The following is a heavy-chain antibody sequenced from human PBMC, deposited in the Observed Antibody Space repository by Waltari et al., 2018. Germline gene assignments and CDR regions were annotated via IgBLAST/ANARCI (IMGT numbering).Heavy chain of an antibody. V-gene: IGHV3-48*03. Sequence: EVQLVESGGGLVQHGGSLRLSCADSGFTFRTYEMNWVRQAPGKGLEWVSYISSTGTLVYYADSVKGRFTISRDNAKNSLYLQMNSLRVEDTAVYYCARESGYYNAFDIWGQGTMVTVSS. CDR3: ARESGYYNAFDI. CDR2: ISSTGTLV. CDR1: GFTFRTYE. D-gene: IGHD3-22*01. J-gene: IGHJ3*02.